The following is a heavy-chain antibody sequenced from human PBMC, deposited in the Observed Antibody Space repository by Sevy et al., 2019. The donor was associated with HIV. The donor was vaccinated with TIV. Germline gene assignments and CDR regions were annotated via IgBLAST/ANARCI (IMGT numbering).Heavy chain of an antibody. J-gene: IGHJ6*02. D-gene: IGHD2-2*01. V-gene: IGHV3-7*01. Sequence: GGSLRLSCAASGFTVGTYWMSWVRQAPGKGLQWVASIKQDESEKNYVDSVKGRFTISRDNAKNSLALQMNSLRAEDTAVYYCARDLIVPTGMFYYGMDVWGQGPTVTVSS. CDR2: IKQDESEK. CDR1: GFTVGTYW. CDR3: ARDLIVPTGMFYYGMDV.